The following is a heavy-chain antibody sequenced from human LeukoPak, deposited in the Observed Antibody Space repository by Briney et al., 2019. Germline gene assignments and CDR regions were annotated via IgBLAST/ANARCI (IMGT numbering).Heavy chain of an antibody. V-gene: IGHV5-51*01. D-gene: IGHD3-10*01. Sequence: GESLKISCKGSGYSFTSYRIGWVRQMPGKGLEWMGIIYPGDSDTRYSPSFQGQVTISADKSISTAYLQWSSLKASDTAMYYCARHRRWFGELLDAFDIWGQGTMVTVSS. CDR1: GYSFTSYR. CDR2: IYPGDSDT. J-gene: IGHJ3*02. CDR3: ARHRRWFGELLDAFDI.